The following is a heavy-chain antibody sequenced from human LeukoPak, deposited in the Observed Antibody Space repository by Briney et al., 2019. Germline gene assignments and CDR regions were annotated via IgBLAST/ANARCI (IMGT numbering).Heavy chain of an antibody. CDR3: ARDKSNPGPVVVITSRAADAFDI. V-gene: IGHV3-7*01. D-gene: IGHD3-22*01. Sequence: PGGSLRLSCAASGFTFSSYWMSWVRQAPGKGLEWVANIKQDGSEKYYVDSVKGRFTISRDNAKNSLYLQMNSLRAEDTAVYYCARDKSNPGPVVVITSRAADAFDIWGQGTMVTVSS. J-gene: IGHJ3*02. CDR2: IKQDGSEK. CDR1: GFTFSSYW.